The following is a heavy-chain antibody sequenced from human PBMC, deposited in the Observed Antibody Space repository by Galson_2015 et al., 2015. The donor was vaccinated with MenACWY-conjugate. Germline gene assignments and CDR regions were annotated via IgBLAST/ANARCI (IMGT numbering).Heavy chain of an antibody. Sequence: SVKVSCKASGYTFTFHDMSWVRQATGQGLECLGWMNPNSGNTGYAQKFQGRVTMTRNTSITTAYMELSSLNSEDTAVYFGARLTGGRFDLWGQGTLVTLSS. J-gene: IGHJ4*02. CDR1: GYTFTFHD. V-gene: IGHV1-8*01. D-gene: IGHD4/OR15-4a*01. CDR3: ARLTGGRFDL. CDR2: MNPNSGNT.